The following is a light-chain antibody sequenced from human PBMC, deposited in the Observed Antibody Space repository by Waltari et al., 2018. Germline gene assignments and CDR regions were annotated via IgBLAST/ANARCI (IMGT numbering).Light chain of an antibody. CDR1: QRVSSN. CDR3: QQYNNWPPLT. V-gene: IGKV3-15*01. J-gene: IGKJ4*01. Sequence: EIVMTQTPATLSVSPGERATLSCRASQRVSSNLAWYQQKPCQAPRLLIYDASTRDTGIPDRFSGSGSGTEFTLTISSLQSEDFAFYYCQQYNNWPPLTFGGGTKVEIK. CDR2: DAS.